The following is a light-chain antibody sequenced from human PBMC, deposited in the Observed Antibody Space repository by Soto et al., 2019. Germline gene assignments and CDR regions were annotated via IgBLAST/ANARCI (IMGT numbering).Light chain of an antibody. CDR3: QQYDSYPWT. J-gene: IGKJ1*01. CDR1: QIINTW. CDR2: KSS. Sequence: DIQMTQSPSILSASVGARVTVTCRASQIINTWVAWYQQKPGKAPYLLIYKSSTLEDGVPSRFSGNGSGTEFTLNISSVQPDDFATYYCQQYDSYPWTCGQGTKVDLK. V-gene: IGKV1-5*03.